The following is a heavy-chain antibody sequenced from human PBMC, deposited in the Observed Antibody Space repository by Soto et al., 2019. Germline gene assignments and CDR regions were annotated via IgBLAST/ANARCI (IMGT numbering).Heavy chain of an antibody. J-gene: IGHJ2*01. V-gene: IGHV1-69*12. CDR2: IIPIFGTV. CDR3: ARGNHRWLQLWYFDL. Sequence: QVQLVQSGAEVKKPGSSVTVSCKASGGTFSSYTISWVRQAPGQGPEWMGGIIPIFGTVNYAQKFQGRVTITAEESTSTAYMELSSLRSEDTAVYYCARGNHRWLQLWYFDLWGRGTLVTVSS. CDR1: GGTFSSYT. D-gene: IGHD5-12*01.